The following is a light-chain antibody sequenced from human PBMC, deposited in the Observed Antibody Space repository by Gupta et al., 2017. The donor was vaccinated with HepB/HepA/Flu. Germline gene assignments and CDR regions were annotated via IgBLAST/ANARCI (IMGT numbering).Light chain of an antibody. Sequence: QSALTQPASVSGSPGQSITISCTGTSSDVGSYNLVSWYQQHPGKAPKLMIYEVSKRPSGVSNRFSGSKCGNTASLTIAGLQAEDEADYYCCSEAGSSTYVVFGGGTKLTVL. V-gene: IGLV2-23*02. CDR1: SSDVGSYNL. CDR3: CSEAGSSTYVV. J-gene: IGLJ2*01. CDR2: EVS.